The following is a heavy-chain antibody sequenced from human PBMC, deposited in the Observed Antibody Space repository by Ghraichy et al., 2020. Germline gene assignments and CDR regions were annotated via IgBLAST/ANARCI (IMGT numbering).Heavy chain of an antibody. CDR1: GFTFSDYY. CDR3: ARAIFTGLRLGEPIFDY. Sequence: GGSLRLSCAASGFTFSDYYMSWIRQAPGKGLEWVSYISSSGSTIYYADSVKGRFTISRDNAKNSLYLQMNSLRAEDTAVYYCARAIFTGLRLGEPIFDYWGQGTLVTVSS. V-gene: IGHV3-11*01. D-gene: IGHD3-16*01. CDR2: ISSSGSTI. J-gene: IGHJ4*02.